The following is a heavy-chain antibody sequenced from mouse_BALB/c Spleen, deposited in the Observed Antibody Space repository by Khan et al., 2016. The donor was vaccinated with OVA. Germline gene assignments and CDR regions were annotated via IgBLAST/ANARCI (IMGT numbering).Heavy chain of an antibody. V-gene: IGHV5-17*02. D-gene: IGHD1-1*01. CDR3: ATSYFYGYYFDY. CDR2: ISGDSNTI. J-gene: IGHJ2*01. Sequence: EVGLVESGGGLVQPGGSRKLSCAASGFTFNSYGMHWVRQAPEKGLEWVAYISGDSNTIYYTDTVTGRFTISRDNPKNTLFLQMTSLMSEDTAMYYCATSYFYGYYFDYWGPGTTLTVS. CDR1: GFTFNSYG.